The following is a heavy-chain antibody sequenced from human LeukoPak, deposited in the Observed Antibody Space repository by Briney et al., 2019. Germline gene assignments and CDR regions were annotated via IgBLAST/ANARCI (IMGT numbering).Heavy chain of an antibody. CDR3: ARDRFSSSWYYFDY. J-gene: IGHJ4*02. V-gene: IGHV4-59*01. D-gene: IGHD6-13*01. CDR2: IYYSGST. Sequence: PSETLSLTCAVYGGSFSGYYWSWIRQPPGKGLEWIGYIYYSGSTNYNPSLKSRVTISVDTSKNQFSLKLSSVTAADTAVYYCARDRFSSSWYYFDYWGQGTLVTVSS. CDR1: GGSFSGYY.